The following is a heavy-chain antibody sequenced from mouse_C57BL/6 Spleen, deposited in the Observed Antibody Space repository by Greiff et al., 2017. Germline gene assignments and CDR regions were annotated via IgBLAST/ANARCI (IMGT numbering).Heavy chain of an antibody. Sequence: QVQLQQPGTELVKPGASVKLSCKASGYTFTSSWLHWVKQRPGQGLEWIGNINPSNGGTNYNEKFKSKATLTVDKSSSTAYMQLSSLTSEDSAVYYWARSGSSSPAWFAYWGQGTLVTVSA. CDR2: INPSNGGT. D-gene: IGHD1-1*01. J-gene: IGHJ3*01. CDR3: ARSGSSSPAWFAY. V-gene: IGHV1-53*01. CDR1: GYTFTSSW.